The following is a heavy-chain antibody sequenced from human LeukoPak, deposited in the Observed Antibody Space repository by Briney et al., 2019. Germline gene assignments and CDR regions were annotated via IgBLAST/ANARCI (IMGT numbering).Heavy chain of an antibody. Sequence: GGSLRLSCAASGFTFHDSAMRWVRQTPGKGLEWLSSINWNSDTIDYVDSVKGRFTTSRDDAKNSLYLQMNSLRTEDTALYYCAKEGSVCTNGICRYFDQWGRGTLVTVSS. J-gene: IGHJ4*02. D-gene: IGHD2-8*01. V-gene: IGHV3-9*01. CDR3: AKEGSVCTNGICRYFDQ. CDR1: GFTFHDSA. CDR2: INWNSDTI.